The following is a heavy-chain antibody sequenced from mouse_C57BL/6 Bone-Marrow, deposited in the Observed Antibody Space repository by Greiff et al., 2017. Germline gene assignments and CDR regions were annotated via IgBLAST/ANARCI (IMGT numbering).Heavy chain of an antibody. Sequence: VQLQQSGPELVKPGASVKISCKASGYTFTDYYMNWVKQSHGKSLEWIGDINPNNGGTSYNQKFKGKATLTVDKSSSTAYMELRSLTSEDSAVYYCYWVFFAYWGQGTLVTVSA. J-gene: IGHJ3*01. CDR3: YWVFFAY. D-gene: IGHD4-1*01. CDR1: GYTFTDYY. CDR2: INPNNGGT. V-gene: IGHV1-26*01.